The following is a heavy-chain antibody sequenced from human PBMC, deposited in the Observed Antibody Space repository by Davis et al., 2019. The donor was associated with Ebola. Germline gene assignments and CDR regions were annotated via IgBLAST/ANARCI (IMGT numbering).Heavy chain of an antibody. CDR1: GFSLNTYD. CDR2: ISSSGSTM. V-gene: IGHV3-48*03. Sequence: GGSLRLSCVASGFSLNTYDMNWVRQAPGKGLEWLSYISSSGSTMFYADSVKGRFTISRDNSKDTLYLQMNSLRAEDTAVSYCARDQLSTKYYDILTGYYSWGQGTLVTVSS. J-gene: IGHJ4*02. CDR3: ARDQLSTKYYDILTGYYS. D-gene: IGHD3-9*01.